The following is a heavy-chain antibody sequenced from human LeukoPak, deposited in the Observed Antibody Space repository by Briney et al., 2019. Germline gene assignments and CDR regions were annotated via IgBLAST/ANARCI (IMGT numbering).Heavy chain of an antibody. V-gene: IGHV4-39*01. D-gene: IGHD5-18*01. Sequence: SETLSLTCTVSSGSFSSRSYYCGWIRQPPGMGPEWIATINYSGTTYYTPSLKSRVTASVDTSKNQFYLKLSSVTAADTAVYYCARLRGGVQLWGDWGQGTLVTVSS. CDR3: ARLRGGVQLWGD. CDR1: SGSFSSRSYY. J-gene: IGHJ4*02. CDR2: INYSGTT.